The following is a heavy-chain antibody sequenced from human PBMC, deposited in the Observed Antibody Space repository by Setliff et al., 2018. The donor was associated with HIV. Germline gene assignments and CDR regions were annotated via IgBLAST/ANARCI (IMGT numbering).Heavy chain of an antibody. V-gene: IGHV1-18*01. D-gene: IGHD5-18*01. CDR3: ARDDGGYNSAEAFDV. CDR2: IGPYNGRT. J-gene: IGHJ3*01. Sequence: ASVKVSCKTSGYMFIAYGMSWVRRAPGQGLEWMGWIGPYNGRTEYAQEFQGRVSLTIDTSASTAYVELRSLRSDDTAVYYCARDDGGYNSAEAFDVWGQGTMVTVSS. CDR1: GYMFIAYG.